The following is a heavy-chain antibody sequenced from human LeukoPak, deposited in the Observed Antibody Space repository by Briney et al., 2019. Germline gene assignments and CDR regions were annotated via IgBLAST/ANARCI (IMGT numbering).Heavy chain of an antibody. CDR3: AKDQRWESPHYLDS. J-gene: IGHJ4*02. D-gene: IGHD1-26*01. CDR1: GLTFSSSA. CDR2: ISASGGST. V-gene: IGHV3-23*01. Sequence: GGSLRLSCAASGLTFSSSAMSSVRQVPGKGLEWVSGISASGGSTSYADSVRGRFTISRDNSKNTLYVQMNSVRDEETAVYYCAKDQRWESPHYLDSWGQGTLVTVS.